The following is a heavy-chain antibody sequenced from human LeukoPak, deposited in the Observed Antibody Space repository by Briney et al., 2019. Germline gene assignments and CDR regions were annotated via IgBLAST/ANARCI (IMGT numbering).Heavy chain of an antibody. CDR1: GFTFSNYW. J-gene: IGHJ4*02. CDR3: ALLAVASDFDY. CDR2: IDPDGSET. D-gene: IGHD6-19*01. V-gene: IGHV3-7*01. Sequence: AGGSLRLSCAASGFTFSNYWMSWVRQAPGKGLEWVANIDPDGSETQYVGSVKGRFTTSRDNAKNSLYLQMNSLRVDDTAVYYCALLAVASDFDYWGQGALVTVSS.